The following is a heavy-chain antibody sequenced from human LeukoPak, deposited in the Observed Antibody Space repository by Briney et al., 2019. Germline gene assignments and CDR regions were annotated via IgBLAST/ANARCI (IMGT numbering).Heavy chain of an antibody. CDR3: AKGAATGLVDWFDP. CDR2: ITGSGDNT. V-gene: IGHV3-23*01. J-gene: IGHJ5*02. D-gene: IGHD6-13*01. CDR1: GFIFSNYA. Sequence: GGSLRLSWAASGFIFSNYALMWVRQAPGKGLEWVSSITGSGDNTFYADSVKGRFSLSRDNSKNMLYLQMYSLGAEDTAMYYCAKGAATGLVDWFDPWGQGTLVTVSS.